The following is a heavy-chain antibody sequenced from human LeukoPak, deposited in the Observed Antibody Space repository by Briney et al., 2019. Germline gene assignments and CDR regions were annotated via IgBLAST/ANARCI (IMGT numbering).Heavy chain of an antibody. V-gene: IGHV5-51*01. J-gene: IGHJ4*02. CDR2: IYPGDSDT. D-gene: IGHD1-26*01. CDR3: ARSSGISRTLVDY. CDR1: GYRFSSYW. Sequence: GESLKISCKGSGYRFSSYWIGWVRQMPGKGLEWMGIIYPGDSDTKYSPSFQGQVTISADKSISTAYLQWSSPKASGTAMYYCARSSGISRTLVDYWGQGTLVTVSS.